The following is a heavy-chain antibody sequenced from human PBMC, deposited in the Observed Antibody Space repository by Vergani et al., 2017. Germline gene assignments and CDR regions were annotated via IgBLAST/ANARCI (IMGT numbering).Heavy chain of an antibody. CDR2: IYHSGGT. Sequence: QVQLQESGPGLVEPSETLSLTCAVSGYSIRNGYYWGWIRQPPGKGLEWIGSIYHSGGTHYNPSLKSRVTISVDTSKNDFSLTVTSVTAADTAVYYCTRQPQEGASGPPSVPTWGQGISVIVSS. CDR3: TRQPQEGASGPPSVPT. V-gene: IGHV4-38-2*01. CDR1: GYSIRNGYY. J-gene: IGHJ4*02. D-gene: IGHD5-12*01.